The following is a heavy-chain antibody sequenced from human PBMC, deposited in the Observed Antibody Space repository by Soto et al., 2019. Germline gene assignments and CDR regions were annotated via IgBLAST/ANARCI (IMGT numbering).Heavy chain of an antibody. CDR2: IYYSGST. CDR3: ARVRARYGMDV. Sequence: SETLSLTCTVSGGSISSYYLSWIRQPPGKGLEWIGYIYYSGSTNYNPSLKSRVTISVDTSKNQFSLKLSSVTAADTAVYYCARVRARYGMDVWGQGTTVTVSS. J-gene: IGHJ6*02. V-gene: IGHV4-59*12. CDR1: GGSISSYY.